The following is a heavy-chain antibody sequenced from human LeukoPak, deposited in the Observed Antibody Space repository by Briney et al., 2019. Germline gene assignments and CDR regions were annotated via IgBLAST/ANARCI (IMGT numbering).Heavy chain of an antibody. CDR2: IYSGGST. CDR3: ARGVVAAMFY. D-gene: IGHD2-15*01. Sequence: GGSLRLSCAASGFTVSSNYMSWARQAPRKGLEWVSVIYSGGSTYYADSVKGRFTISRDNSKNTLYLQMNSLRAEDTAVYYCARGVVAAMFYWGQGTLVTVSS. V-gene: IGHV3-53*01. CDR1: GFTVSSNY. J-gene: IGHJ4*02.